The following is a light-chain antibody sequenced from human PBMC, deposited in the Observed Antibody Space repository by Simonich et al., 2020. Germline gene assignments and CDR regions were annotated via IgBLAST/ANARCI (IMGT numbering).Light chain of an antibody. CDR2: DVS. V-gene: IGLV2-11*01. CDR1: SSDVGGYNY. J-gene: IGLJ3*02. CDR3: CSYAGSYTWV. Sequence: QSALTQPASVSGSPGQSIPISCTGTSSDVGGYNYVSWYQQHPGKAPQLMIYDVSKRPSGVPDRFSGSKSGNTASLTISGLQAEDEADYYCCSYAGSYTWVFGGGTKLTVL.